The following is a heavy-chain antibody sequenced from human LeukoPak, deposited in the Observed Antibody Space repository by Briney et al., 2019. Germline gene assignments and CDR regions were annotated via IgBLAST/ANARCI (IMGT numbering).Heavy chain of an antibody. D-gene: IGHD2-2*01. CDR2: MNPNSGNT. V-gene: IGHV1-8*03. Sequence: ASVKVSCKTSGYTFSTYDINWVRQAAGQGLAWMGWMNPNSGNTGFAQKFQGRATITRDTSRTTAYLELSSLRSEDTAVYYCARAIRYQLLSDYWGQGTLVTVSS. CDR3: ARAIRYQLLSDY. CDR1: GYTFSTYD. J-gene: IGHJ4*02.